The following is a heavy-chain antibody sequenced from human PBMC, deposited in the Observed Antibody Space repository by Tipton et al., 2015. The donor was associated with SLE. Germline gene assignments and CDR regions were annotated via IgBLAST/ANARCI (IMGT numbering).Heavy chain of an antibody. V-gene: IGHV4-59*01. Sequence: TLSLTCTVSGGSISSYYWSWIRQPPGKGLEWIGYIYYSGSTNYNPSLKSRVTISVDTSKSQFSLKLSSVTAADTAIYYCASNSGTYYYYYYMDVWGKGTTVTVSS. CDR2: IYYSGST. CDR1: GGSISSYY. D-gene: IGHD1-26*01. CDR3: ASNSGTYYYYYYMDV. J-gene: IGHJ6*03.